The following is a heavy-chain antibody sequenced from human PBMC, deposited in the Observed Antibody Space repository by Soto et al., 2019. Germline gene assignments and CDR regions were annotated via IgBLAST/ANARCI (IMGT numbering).Heavy chain of an antibody. V-gene: IGHV1-18*01. CDR2: ISGYNGRT. CDR1: GYRIRIVG. CDR3: AREGYSSGFDPFDF. J-gene: IGHJ3*01. D-gene: IGHD5-18*01. Sequence: VSLNLSCTAAGYRIRIVGVTWGRQTIGLGLEWLGWISGYNGRTSSARNFRDRVVLTTDTATNTAYMELRSLTSDDTAIYYCAREGYSSGFDPFDFWGQGTKVT.